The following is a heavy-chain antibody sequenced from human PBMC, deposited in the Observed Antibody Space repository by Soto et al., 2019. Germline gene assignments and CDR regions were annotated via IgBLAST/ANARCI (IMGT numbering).Heavy chain of an antibody. CDR3: LRQGVGALHGLVDF. V-gene: IGHV4-59*08. D-gene: IGHD1-26*01. CDR2: IYSNGGT. Sequence: SETLSLTCTVSGDSIGTYNWGWIRQPPGKRLEWIGYIYSNGGTSYNPALKSRVTISADTSTKQFSLRLSSVTAADTAVYYCLRQGVGALHGLVDFCGQGPKVT. CDR1: GDSIGTYN. J-gene: IGHJ6*02.